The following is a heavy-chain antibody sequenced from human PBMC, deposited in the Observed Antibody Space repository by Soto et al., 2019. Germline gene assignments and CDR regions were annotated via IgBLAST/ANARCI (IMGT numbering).Heavy chain of an antibody. Sequence: EVQLVESGGGLVQPGGSLRLSCAASGFTFSLYSMSWVRQAPGKGLEWVSYISRSSTGIHYADSVKGRFTISRDDATNSRHLQMNSLRDGDTAVDYCARAVTWGLGVWGQGTTVSISS. CDR2: ISRSSTGI. D-gene: IGHD3-10*01. J-gene: IGHJ6*02. V-gene: IGHV3-48*02. CDR3: ARAVTWGLGV. CDR1: GFTFSLYS.